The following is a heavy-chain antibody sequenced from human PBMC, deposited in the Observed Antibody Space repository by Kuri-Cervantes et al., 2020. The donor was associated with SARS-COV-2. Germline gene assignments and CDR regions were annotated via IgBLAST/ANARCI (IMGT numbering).Heavy chain of an antibody. J-gene: IGHJ4*02. CDR3: AKDIDTASVVVPAAINFDY. D-gene: IGHD2-2*02. Sequence: GGSLRLSCAASGFTFDDYAMHWVRQVPGKGLEWVSGISWNSGSIGYADSVKGRFTISRDNAKNSLYLQMNSLRAEDTALYYCAKDIDTASVVVPAAINFDYWGQGTLVTVSS. V-gene: IGHV3-9*01. CDR2: ISWNSGSI. CDR1: GFTFDDYA.